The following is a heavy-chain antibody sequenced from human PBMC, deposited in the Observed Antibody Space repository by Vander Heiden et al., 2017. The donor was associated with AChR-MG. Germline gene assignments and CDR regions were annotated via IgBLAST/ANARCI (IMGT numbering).Heavy chain of an antibody. D-gene: IGHD6-13*01. V-gene: IGHV4-59*01. J-gene: IGHJ4*01. CDR1: GGSISSYY. CDR2: IYYSGST. CDR3: ARSIAAAGKFDY. Sequence: QVQLQESGPGLVQPSETLSLTCTVSGGSISSYYWSWIRQPPGKGLQWIGYIYYSGSTNYNPSLKSRVTISVDTSKNQFSLKLSPVTAADTAVYYCARSIAAAGKFDYWGHGTLVTVSS.